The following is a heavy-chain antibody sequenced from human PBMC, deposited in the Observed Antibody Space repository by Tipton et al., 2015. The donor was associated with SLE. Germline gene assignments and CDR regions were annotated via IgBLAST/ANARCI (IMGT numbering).Heavy chain of an antibody. D-gene: IGHD3-10*01. CDR2: IYSGGST. CDR3: ARIGGYGSGTFYPDY. V-gene: IGHV4-59*11. J-gene: IGHJ4*02. Sequence: TLSLTCTVSGDSISSHYWSWIRQPPGKTLEWIGYIYSGGSTNYNPSLKSRVSISVDTSRNQFSLRLSSVTAADTAVYFCARIGGYGSGTFYPDYWGRGTLVSVSS. CDR1: GDSISSHY.